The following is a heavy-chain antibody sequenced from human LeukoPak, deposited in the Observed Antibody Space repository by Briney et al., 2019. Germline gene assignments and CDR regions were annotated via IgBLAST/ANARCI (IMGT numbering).Heavy chain of an antibody. Sequence: ASVRVSCKASGYTFTSYGISWVRQAPGQGLEWMGWISAYNGNTNYAQKLQGRVTMTTDTSTSTAYMELRSLRSDDTAVYYCARDASIGVAVAPNDAFDIWGQGTMVTVSS. V-gene: IGHV1-18*01. J-gene: IGHJ3*02. D-gene: IGHD6-19*01. CDR3: ARDASIGVAVAPNDAFDI. CDR1: GYTFTSYG. CDR2: ISAYNGNT.